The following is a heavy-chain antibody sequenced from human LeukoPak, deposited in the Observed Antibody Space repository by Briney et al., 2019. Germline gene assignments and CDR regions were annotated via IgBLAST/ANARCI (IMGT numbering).Heavy chain of an antibody. D-gene: IGHD3-10*01. J-gene: IGHJ5*02. V-gene: IGHV4-39*07. CDR2: IYYSGST. CDR1: GGSISSSSYY. CDR3: ARGYYYAARAPNWFDP. Sequence: SETLSLTCTVSGGSISSSSYYWGWIRQPPGKGLEWIGRIYYSGSTYYNPSLKSRVTISVDTSKNQFSLKLSSVTAADTAVYYCARGYYYAARAPNWFDPWGQGTLVTVSS.